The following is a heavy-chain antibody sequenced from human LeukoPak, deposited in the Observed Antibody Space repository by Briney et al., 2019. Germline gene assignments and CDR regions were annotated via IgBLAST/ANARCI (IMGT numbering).Heavy chain of an antibody. V-gene: IGHV4-34*01. CDR2: INHSGST. D-gene: IGHD3-22*01. CDR1: GGSFSGYY. Sequence: PSETLSLTCAVYGGSFSGYYWSWIRQPPGKGLEWIGEINHSGSTNYNPSLKSRVTISVDTSKNQFSLKLSSVTAADTAVYYCARVGYNSSGYYYLIDYWGQGTLVTVSS. J-gene: IGHJ4*02. CDR3: ARVGYNSSGYYYLIDY.